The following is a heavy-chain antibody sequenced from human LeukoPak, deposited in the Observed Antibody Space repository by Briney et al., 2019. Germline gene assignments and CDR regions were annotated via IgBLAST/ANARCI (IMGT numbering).Heavy chain of an antibody. Sequence: SETLSLTCTVSGGSLSSYYWSWIRQPPGKGLEWIGYIYYSGSTNYNPSLKSRVTISVDTSKNQFSLKLSSVTAADTAVYYCARAGYSSSWYENWFDPWGQGTLVTVSS. CDR2: IYYSGST. CDR3: ARAGYSSSWYENWFDP. D-gene: IGHD6-13*01. CDR1: GGSLSSYY. V-gene: IGHV4-59*01. J-gene: IGHJ5*02.